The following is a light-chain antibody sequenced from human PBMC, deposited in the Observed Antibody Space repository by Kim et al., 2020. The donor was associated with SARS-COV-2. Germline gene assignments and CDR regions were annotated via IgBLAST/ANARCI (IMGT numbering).Light chain of an antibody. V-gene: IGKV1-33*01. CDR2: DAS. CDR3: QQYDNLPYT. CDR1: QGFSNY. Sequence: DIQMTQSPSSLSASVGDRVTITCQASQGFSNYLNWYQQKPGKAPQLLIYDASNLETGVPSRFSGSGSGTEFTFTISSLQPEDIATYYCQQYDNLPYTFGQGTKLEIK. J-gene: IGKJ2*01.